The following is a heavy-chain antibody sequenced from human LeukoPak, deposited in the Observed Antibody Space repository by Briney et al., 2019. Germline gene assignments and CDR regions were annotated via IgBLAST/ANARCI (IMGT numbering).Heavy chain of an antibody. J-gene: IGHJ4*02. CDR1: GYTFTSYD. CDR3: ARRGNWNDPYSIGY. Sequence: ASVKVSCKASGYTFTSYDINWVRQATGQGLEWMGWMNPNSGNTGYAQKFQGRVTMTRNTSISTAYMELSSLRSEDTAVYYCARRGNWNDPYSIGYWGQGTLVTVSS. V-gene: IGHV1-8*01. CDR2: MNPNSGNT. D-gene: IGHD1-1*01.